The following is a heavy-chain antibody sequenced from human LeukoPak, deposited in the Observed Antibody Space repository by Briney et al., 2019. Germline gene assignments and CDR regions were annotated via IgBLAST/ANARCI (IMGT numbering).Heavy chain of an antibody. D-gene: IGHD3-9*01. CDR1: GGTFGSYA. CDR3: ARGPLYYDILTGYSDGYYYMDV. Sequence: SVKVSCKASGGTFGSYAISWVRQAPGQGLEWMGGIIPIFGTANYAQKFQGRVTITADESTSTAYMELSSLRSEDTAVYYCARGPLYYDILTGYSDGYYYMDVWGKGTTVTVSS. J-gene: IGHJ6*03. V-gene: IGHV1-69*13. CDR2: IIPIFGTA.